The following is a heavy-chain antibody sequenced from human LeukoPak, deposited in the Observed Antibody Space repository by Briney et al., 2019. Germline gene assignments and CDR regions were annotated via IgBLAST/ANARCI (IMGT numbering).Heavy chain of an antibody. CDR1: GYSISSGYY. V-gene: IGHV4-38-2*02. CDR3: ARFDYFYYYMDV. J-gene: IGHJ6*03. Sequence: PSETLSLTCTVSGYSISSGYYWGWIRQPPGKGLEWIGSIYHSGSTNYNPSLKSRVTISVDKSKNRFSLKLSSVTAADTAVYYCARFDYFYYYMDVWGKGTTVTVSS. CDR2: IYHSGST.